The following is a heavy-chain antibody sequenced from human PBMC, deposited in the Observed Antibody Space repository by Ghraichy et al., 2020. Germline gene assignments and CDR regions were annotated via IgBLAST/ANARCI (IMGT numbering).Heavy chain of an antibody. D-gene: IGHD5-18*01. CDR2: IYHSGST. CDR3: AKDRGGYSSSNYYFDY. V-gene: IGHV4-38-2*02. J-gene: IGHJ4*02. Sequence: SETLSLTCTVSGYSISSGYYWGWIRQPPGKGLEWIGSIYHSGSTYYNPSLKSRVTISVDTSKNQFSLKLSSVTAADTAMYYCAKDRGGYSSSNYYFDYWGQGTLVTVSS. CDR1: GYSISSGYY.